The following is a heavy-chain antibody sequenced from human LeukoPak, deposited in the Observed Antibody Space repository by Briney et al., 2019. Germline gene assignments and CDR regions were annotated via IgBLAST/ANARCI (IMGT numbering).Heavy chain of an antibody. D-gene: IGHD1-14*01. CDR3: ARGPGGYFDY. J-gene: IGHJ4*02. CDR2: ISSSSSYI. CDR1: GFTFSSYS. Sequence: PGGSLRLSCAASGFTFSSYSTNWVRQAPGKGLEWVSSISSSSSYIYYADSVKGRFTISRDNAKNSLYLQMNSLRAEDTAVYYCARGPGGYFDYWGQGTLVTVSS. V-gene: IGHV3-21*01.